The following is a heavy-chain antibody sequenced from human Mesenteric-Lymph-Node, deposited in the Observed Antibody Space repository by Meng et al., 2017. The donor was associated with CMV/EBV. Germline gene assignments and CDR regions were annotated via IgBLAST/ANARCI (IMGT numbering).Heavy chain of an antibody. CDR3: VRGSDFDS. Sequence: GESLKISCAASGFTFSSYWMSWVRQAPGKGLEWVANIKQDGSEKYYVDSVKGRFTISRDNSKNTLYLQMTNMRVEDAAVYYCVRGSDFDSWGQGTLVTVSS. J-gene: IGHJ4*02. CDR2: IKQDGSEK. V-gene: IGHV3-7*03. CDR1: GFTFSSYW. D-gene: IGHD6-6*01.